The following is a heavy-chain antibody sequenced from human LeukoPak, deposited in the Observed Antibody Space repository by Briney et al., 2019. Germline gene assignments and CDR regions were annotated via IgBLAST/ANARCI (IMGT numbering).Heavy chain of an antibody. V-gene: IGHV1-69*06. CDR3: ARRGIVGATYDY. D-gene: IGHD1-26*01. J-gene: IGHJ4*02. CDR1: GGTFISYA. Sequence: SVKVSCKASGGTFISYAISWVRQAPGQGLEWMGGIIPIFGTANYAQKFQGRVTITADKSTSTAYMELSSLRSEDTAVYYCARRGIVGATYDYWGQGTLVTVSS. CDR2: IIPIFGTA.